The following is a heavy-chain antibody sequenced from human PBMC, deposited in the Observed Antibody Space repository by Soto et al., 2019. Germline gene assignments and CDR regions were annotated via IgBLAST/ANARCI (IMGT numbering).Heavy chain of an antibody. Sequence: QVQLVESGGGVVQPWRSLRLSCAASGFTFSNYGMHWVRQAPGKGLEWVALISYDGSDTYYEDTVKGRFTTSRDNAESRLYRHMIIRSAEATALYYCAKLPYSGTYQDYLFDVWCQGTLVTVSS. CDR2: ISYDGSDT. D-gene: IGHD1-26*01. CDR1: GFTFSNYG. V-gene: IGHV3-30*18. CDR3: AKLPYSGTYQDYLFDV. J-gene: IGHJ4*02.